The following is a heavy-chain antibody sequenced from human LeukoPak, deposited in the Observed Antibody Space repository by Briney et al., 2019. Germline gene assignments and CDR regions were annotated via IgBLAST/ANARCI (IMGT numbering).Heavy chain of an antibody. D-gene: IGHD2-2*01. V-gene: IGHV7-4-1*02. J-gene: IGHJ3*01. CDR2: INTNTGNP. CDR3: ARDWWVYGTSWYEVDV. CDR1: AYTFTSYA. Sequence: ASVKVSCKASAYTFTSYAMNWVRQAPGQGLEWMGWINTNTGNPTYAQGFTGRFVFSLDTSVSTAYLQISSLEAEDTPVYYCARDWWVYGTSWYEVDVWGQGTMVTVSS.